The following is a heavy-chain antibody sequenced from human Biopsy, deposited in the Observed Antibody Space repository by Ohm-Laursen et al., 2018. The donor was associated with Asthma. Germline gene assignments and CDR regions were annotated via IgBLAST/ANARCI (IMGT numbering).Heavy chain of an antibody. V-gene: IGHV3-7*03. CDR3: ARGDSSNWSHYYFDY. Sequence: LSLTCAASGFTFGDYWMSWVRQVPGKGLEWVANIKHDGTEKNHVDSLKGRFTISRDYSKNTLYLQMHSLRAEDTAVYYCARGDSSNWSHYYFDYWGQGTLVTVSS. CDR1: GFTFGDYW. J-gene: IGHJ4*02. CDR2: IKHDGTEK. D-gene: IGHD3-22*01.